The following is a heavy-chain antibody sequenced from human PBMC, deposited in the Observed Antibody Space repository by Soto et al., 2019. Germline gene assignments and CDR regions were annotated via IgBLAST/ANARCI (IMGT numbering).Heavy chain of an antibody. CDR2: ISTYSGDT. V-gene: IGHV1-18*01. D-gene: IGHD5-12*01. CDR3: ARHHGPTTSENGFDP. Sequence: QVHLVQPGVEVKTPGASVKVSCQASGYTFFTYDISWVRQAPGQGLEWMGWISTYSGDTKYAQKFQGRVTMTTATSTTTAYLELRSLRSDDTAVYYCARHHGPTTSENGFDPWGQGTLVTVSS. J-gene: IGHJ5*02. CDR1: GYTFFTYD.